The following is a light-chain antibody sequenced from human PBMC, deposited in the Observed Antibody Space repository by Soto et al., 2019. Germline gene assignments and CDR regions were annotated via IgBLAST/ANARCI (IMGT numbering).Light chain of an antibody. Sequence: QSVLTQPPSASGSPGQSVTISCTGTSSDVGAYNYLSWYQQHPGKAPKLMIYEVSKRPSGVPDRFSGSKSGNTASLTVSGLQAEDEADYYCSSYAGSNNYVFGTGIKVTVL. CDR2: EVS. CDR1: SSDVGAYNY. V-gene: IGLV2-8*01. CDR3: SSYAGSNNYV. J-gene: IGLJ1*01.